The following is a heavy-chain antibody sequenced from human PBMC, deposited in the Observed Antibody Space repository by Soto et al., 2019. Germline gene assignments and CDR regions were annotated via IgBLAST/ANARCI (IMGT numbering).Heavy chain of an antibody. V-gene: IGHV4-39*01. CDR2: IYYSGST. CDR3: ARHYSSGSRNWFDP. J-gene: IGHJ5*02. D-gene: IGHD6-19*01. CDR1: GGSINSSSYF. Sequence: SETLSLTCSVSGGSINSSSYFWGGVRQPPGKGLEWIGSIYYSGSTYYNPSLRSRVTISVDTSKNQFSLKLSSVTAADTAVFYCARHYSSGSRNWFDPWGQGTLVTVSS.